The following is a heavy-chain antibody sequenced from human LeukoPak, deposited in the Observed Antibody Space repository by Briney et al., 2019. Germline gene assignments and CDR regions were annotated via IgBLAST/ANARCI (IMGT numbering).Heavy chain of an antibody. CDR3: AKRAVTTAGDLWFDP. D-gene: IGHD2-21*01. CDR1: GGSVNNNY. Sequence: PSETLPLTCTVSGGSVNNNYWGWIRQPPGKGLEWVGYIYSSGSTTYNPSLESRLTISIDTSKNHFSLKLSSVTAADTAVYYCAKRAVTTAGDLWFDPWGQGTLVTVSS. J-gene: IGHJ5*02. V-gene: IGHV4-59*08. CDR2: IYSSGST.